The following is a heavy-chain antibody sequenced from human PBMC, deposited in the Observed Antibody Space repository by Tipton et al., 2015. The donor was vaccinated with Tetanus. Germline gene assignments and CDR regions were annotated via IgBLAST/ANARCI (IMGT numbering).Heavy chain of an antibody. CDR3: ARESWNRDAFDI. CDR1: GGSISSYY. CDR2: IYYSGST. J-gene: IGHJ3*02. Sequence: TLSLTCTVSGGSISSYYWSWIRQPPGKGLEWIGYIYYSGSTNYNPSLKSRVTISVDTSKNQFSLKLSSVTAAGTAVYYCARESWNRDAFDIWGQGTMVTVSS. D-gene: IGHD1-1*01. V-gene: IGHV4-59*01.